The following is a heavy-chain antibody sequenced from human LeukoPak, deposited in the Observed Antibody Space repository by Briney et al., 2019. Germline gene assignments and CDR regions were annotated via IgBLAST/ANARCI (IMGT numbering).Heavy chain of an antibody. D-gene: IGHD2-15*01. CDR3: AKGSVVVAALDY. V-gene: IGHV3-30*18. CDR1: GFTFSSYG. Sequence: GGSLRLSCAASGFTFSSYGMHWVRQAPGKGLEWVAVMSYDGSNKYYADSVKGRFTISRDNSKNTLYLQMNSLRAEDTAVYYCAKGSVVVAALDYWGQGTLVTVSS. CDR2: MSYDGSNK. J-gene: IGHJ4*02.